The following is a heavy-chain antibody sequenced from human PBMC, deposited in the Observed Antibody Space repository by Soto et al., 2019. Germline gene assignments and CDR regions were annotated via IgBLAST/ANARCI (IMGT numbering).Heavy chain of an antibody. V-gene: IGHV4-38-2*01. CDR3: ARPVTMMVWFDP. CDR1: GYSISSGYY. CDR2: IYHSGST. D-gene: IGHD3-22*01. J-gene: IGHJ5*02. Sequence: SETLSLTCAVSGYSISSGYYWGWIRQPPGKGLEWTGSIYHSGSTYYNPSLKSRVTISVDTSKNQFSLKLSSVTAADTAVYYCARPVTMMVWFDPWGQGTLVTVSS.